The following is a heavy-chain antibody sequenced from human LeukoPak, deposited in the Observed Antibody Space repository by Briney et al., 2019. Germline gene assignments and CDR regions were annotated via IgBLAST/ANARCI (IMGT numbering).Heavy chain of an antibody. V-gene: IGHV4-30-4*01. D-gene: IGHD6-19*01. Sequence: NTSETLSLTCTVSGGSISSGDYYWSWIRQPPGKGLEGIGYIYYSGSTYYNPSLKSRVTISVDTSKNQFSLKLSSVTAADTAVYYCARQGGHSSGWYGAFDIWGQGTMVTVSS. J-gene: IGHJ3*02. CDR1: GGSISSGDYY. CDR3: ARQGGHSSGWYGAFDI. CDR2: IYYSGST.